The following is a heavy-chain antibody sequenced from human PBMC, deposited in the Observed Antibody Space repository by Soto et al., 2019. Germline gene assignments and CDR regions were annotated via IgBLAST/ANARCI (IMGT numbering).Heavy chain of an antibody. CDR3: ARGNYYGSGRLDY. CDR2: IYYSGST. CDR1: GGSISSSSYY. D-gene: IGHD3-10*01. V-gene: IGHV4-39*01. Sequence: SETLSLTCTVSGGSISSSSYYWGWIRQPPGKGLEWIGSIYYSGSTYYNPSLKSRVTISVDTSKNQFSLKLSSVTAADTAVYYCARGNYYGSGRLDYWGQGTLVTVSS. J-gene: IGHJ4*02.